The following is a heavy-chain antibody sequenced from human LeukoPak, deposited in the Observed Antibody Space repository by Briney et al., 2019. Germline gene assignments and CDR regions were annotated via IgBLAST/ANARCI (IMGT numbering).Heavy chain of an antibody. D-gene: IGHD3-9*01. J-gene: IGHJ4*02. V-gene: IGHV3-74*01. CDR1: GFTFSSYW. CDR3: AASIYRDSSGYDRPTGY. Sequence: GGSLRLSCAASGFTFSSYWMHWVRQAPGKGLVWVSRINSDGSSTSYADSVKGRFTISRDNAKNTLYLQMNSLRADDTAVYYCAASIYRDSSGYDRPTGYWGQGTLVTVSS. CDR2: INSDGSST.